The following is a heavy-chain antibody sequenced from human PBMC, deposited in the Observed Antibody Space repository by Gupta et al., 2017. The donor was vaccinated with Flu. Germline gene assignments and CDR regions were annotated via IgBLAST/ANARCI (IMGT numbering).Heavy chain of an antibody. Sequence: QVQLQESGPGLVKPSQTLSLTCIVSGDSINSGSYFWNWIRQSAGKGLEWIGRIYPSGSTNYNPTLKSRVSISIDTSKNQFSLKLRSVTAADTAGYYCVRAGDVVVVAASWFDAWGQGTLVTVS. J-gene: IGHJ5*02. CDR3: VRAGDVVVVAASWFDA. CDR2: IYPSGST. CDR1: GDSINSGSYF. V-gene: IGHV4-61*02. D-gene: IGHD2-15*01.